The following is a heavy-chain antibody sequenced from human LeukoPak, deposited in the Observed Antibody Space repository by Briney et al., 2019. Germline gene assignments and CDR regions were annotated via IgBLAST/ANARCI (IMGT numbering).Heavy chain of an antibody. CDR2: ISYDGSNK. Sequence: GRSLRLSCAASGFTFSSYAMHWVRQAPGKGLEWVAVISYDGSNKYYADSVKGRFTISRDNSKNTLYLQMNSLRAEDTAVYYCARDPGMPFDYWGQGTLVTVSS. J-gene: IGHJ4*02. CDR3: ARDPGMPFDY. V-gene: IGHV3-30-3*01. CDR1: GFTFSSYA. D-gene: IGHD3-10*01.